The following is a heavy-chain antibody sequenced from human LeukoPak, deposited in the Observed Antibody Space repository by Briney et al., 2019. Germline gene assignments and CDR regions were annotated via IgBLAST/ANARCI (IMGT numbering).Heavy chain of an antibody. CDR3: ARVDSSGYYTFFDY. Sequence: SETLSLTYTVSGGSISSHNWNWIRQPPGKGLEWIGDIYSSGSPNYNPSLKSRVAISVDTSKNQFSLKLSSVTAADTAVHYCARVDSSGYYTFFDYWGQGTLVTVSS. J-gene: IGHJ4*02. D-gene: IGHD3-22*01. CDR1: GGSISSHN. V-gene: IGHV4-59*11. CDR2: IYSSGSP.